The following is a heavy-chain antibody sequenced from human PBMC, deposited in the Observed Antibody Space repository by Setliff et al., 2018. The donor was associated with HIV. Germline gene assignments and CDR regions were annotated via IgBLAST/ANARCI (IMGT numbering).Heavy chain of an antibody. V-gene: IGHV4-59*11. CDR2: ISYSGST. J-gene: IGHJ4*01. Sequence: SETLSLTCTVSGASIRSQYWSWIRKPPGKGLEWIGYISYSGSTNYNPSLESRVAMSVDTSKQQFSLEVSSVTAADTAVYYCAGTRGYSYGTLAGFDYWGRGSLVTVS. CDR1: GASIRSQY. D-gene: IGHD5-18*01. CDR3: AGTRGYSYGTLAGFDY.